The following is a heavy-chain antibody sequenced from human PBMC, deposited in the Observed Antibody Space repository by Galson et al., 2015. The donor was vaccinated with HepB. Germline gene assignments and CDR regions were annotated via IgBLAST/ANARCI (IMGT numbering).Heavy chain of an antibody. CDR3: ARASIRESSRRGNPYYFDY. D-gene: IGHD4-23*01. CDR2: INSDGSST. V-gene: IGHV3-74*01. CDR1: GFTFSSYW. Sequence: SLRLSCAASGFTFSSYWMHWVRQAPGKGLVWVSRINSDGSSTSYADSVEGRFTISRDNAKNTLYLQMNSLRAEDTAVYYCARASIRESSRRGNPYYFDYWGQGTLVTVSS. J-gene: IGHJ4*02.